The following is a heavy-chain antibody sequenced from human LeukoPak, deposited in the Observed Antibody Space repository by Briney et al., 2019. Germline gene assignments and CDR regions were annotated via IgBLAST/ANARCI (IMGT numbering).Heavy chain of an antibody. V-gene: IGHV3-33*08. CDR2: IWFDGSNK. Sequence: GSLRLSCAASGFTFSSYSMNWVRQTPGKGLEWVAHIWFDGSNKYFADSVKGRFTVSRDNSKNTLYLQMNSLRAEDTAVYYCARDGRSGPHFDSWGQGTLVTVSS. D-gene: IGHD1-1*01. CDR1: GFTFSSYS. CDR3: ARDGRSGPHFDS. J-gene: IGHJ4*02.